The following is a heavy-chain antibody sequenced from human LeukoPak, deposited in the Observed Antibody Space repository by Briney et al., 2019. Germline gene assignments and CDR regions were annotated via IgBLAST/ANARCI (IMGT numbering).Heavy chain of an antibody. CDR2: INSDGRST. J-gene: IGHJ4*02. Sequence: GGSLRLSCAASEFTFSSYWMHWVRQAPGKGLVWVSRINSDGRSTIYADSVKGRFTISRDNARNTLYLQMNSLRAEDTAVYYCARANGDLSVDYWGQGTLVTVSS. CDR1: EFTFSSYW. D-gene: IGHD4-17*01. V-gene: IGHV3-74*01. CDR3: ARANGDLSVDY.